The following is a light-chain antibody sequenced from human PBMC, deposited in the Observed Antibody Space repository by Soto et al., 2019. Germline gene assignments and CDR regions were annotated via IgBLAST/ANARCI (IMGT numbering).Light chain of an antibody. V-gene: IGKV4-1*01. CDR2: WAS. J-gene: IGKJ1*01. Sequence: DIVLTQSPDSLTVSLGERATINCKSGQTVLYSSNNRNYLAWYQQRPGQPPKLLIYWASTRESGVPDRFSGSGSGTDFTLTISSLQTDDFSTYYCQQYHSYWTFGQGTKVDIK. CDR3: QQYHSYWT. CDR1: QTVLYSSNNRNY.